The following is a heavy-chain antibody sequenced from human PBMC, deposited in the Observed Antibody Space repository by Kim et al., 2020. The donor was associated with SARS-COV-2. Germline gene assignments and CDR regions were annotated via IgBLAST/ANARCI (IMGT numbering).Heavy chain of an antibody. CDR2: IYYSGST. J-gene: IGHJ6*02. CDR3: ARVTYYYGSGSYYTQGYYYSGMDV. CDR1: GGSISSYY. Sequence: SETLSLTCTVSGGSISSYYWSWIRQPPGKGLEWIGYIYYSGSTNYNPSLKSRVTISVDTSKNQFSLKLSSVTAADTAVYYCARVTYYYGSGSYYTQGYYYSGMDVWGQGTTVTVSS. D-gene: IGHD3-10*01. V-gene: IGHV4-59*01.